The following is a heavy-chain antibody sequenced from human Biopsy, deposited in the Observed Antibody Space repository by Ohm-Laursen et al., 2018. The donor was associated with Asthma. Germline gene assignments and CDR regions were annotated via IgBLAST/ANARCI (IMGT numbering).Heavy chain of an antibody. J-gene: IGHJ4*02. CDR2: INPHTGDT. Sequence: ASVKVYCKVSGYTFTSYYIHWVRQAPGQGLEWVGIINPHTGDTSYAQKFLGRVTVTRDTSTSTVYMELSSLRSEDTAVYYCALSQFDYWGQGTLLTVSS. CDR1: GYTFTSYY. V-gene: IGHV1-46*01. CDR3: ALSQFDY.